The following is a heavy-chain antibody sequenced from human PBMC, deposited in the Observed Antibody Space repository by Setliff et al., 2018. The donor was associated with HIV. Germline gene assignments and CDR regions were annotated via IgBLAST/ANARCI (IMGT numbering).Heavy chain of an antibody. CDR1: GASISSSPYY. J-gene: IGHJ5*02. Sequence: SETLSLTCSVSGASISSSPYYWAWLRQPPGKGLEWIATISYSGSTHYNLALMSRVTISMDTSRNQFSVKLSSVTAAATAIYYCATLNFPLNWFDPWGQGTPVTVSS. V-gene: IGHV4-39*01. CDR3: ATLNFPLNWFDP. CDR2: ISYSGST.